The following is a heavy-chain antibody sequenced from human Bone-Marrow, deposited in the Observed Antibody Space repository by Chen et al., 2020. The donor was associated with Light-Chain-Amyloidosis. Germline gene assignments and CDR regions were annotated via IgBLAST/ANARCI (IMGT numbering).Heavy chain of an antibody. CDR1: GFTFTTYW. D-gene: IGHD3-10*01. Sequence: EVQLVESGGDLVQPGGSLRLSCAASGFTFTTYWMHWVRQAPGKGLVWVSSITSDGSGTIYADSVKGRFTISRDNAKNTLYLQMNSLRADDTAVYYCARDNMGSIDYWGQGTLITVSS. CDR3: ARDNMGSIDY. J-gene: IGHJ4*02. CDR2: ITSDGSGT. V-gene: IGHV3-74*01.